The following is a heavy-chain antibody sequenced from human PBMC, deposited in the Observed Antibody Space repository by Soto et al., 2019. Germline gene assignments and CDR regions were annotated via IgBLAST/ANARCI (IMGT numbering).Heavy chain of an antibody. Sequence: SGESLKISCKGSGYSFTSYWISWVRQMPGKGLEWMGRIDPSDSYTNYSPSFQGHVTISADKSISTAYLQWSSLKASDTAMYYCARHQGPVFYYGMDVWGQGTTVTVSS. J-gene: IGHJ6*02. D-gene: IGHD1-20*01. CDR2: IDPSDSYT. CDR1: GYSFTSYW. V-gene: IGHV5-10-1*01. CDR3: ARHQGPVFYYGMDV.